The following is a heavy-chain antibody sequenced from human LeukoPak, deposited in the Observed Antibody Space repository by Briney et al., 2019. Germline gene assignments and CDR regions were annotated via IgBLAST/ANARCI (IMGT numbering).Heavy chain of an antibody. CDR3: ARSATTVYYYYGMDV. D-gene: IGHD5-12*01. J-gene: IGHJ6*02. CDR1: GYTFTDYS. Sequence: GASVKVSCKTSGYTFTDYSIHWVRQAPGQGLEWMGWISAYNGNTNYAQKLQGRVTMTTDTSTSTAYMELRSLRSDDTAVYYCARSATTVYYYYGMDVWGQGTTVTVSS. CDR2: ISAYNGNT. V-gene: IGHV1-18*01.